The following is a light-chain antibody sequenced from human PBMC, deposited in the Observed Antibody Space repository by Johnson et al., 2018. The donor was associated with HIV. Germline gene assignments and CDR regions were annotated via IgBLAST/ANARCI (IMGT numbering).Light chain of an antibody. CDR2: ENN. V-gene: IGLV1-51*02. J-gene: IGLJ1*01. Sequence: QSVLTQPPSVSAAPGQKVTISCSGSSSNIGSTSVSWYQQLPGTAPKLLIYENNKRPSGIPDRFSGSKSGTSATLAITGLQTWDEADYYCGTWHSSLSTGGVFGSGTKVTVL. CDR1: SSNIGSTS. CDR3: GTWHSSLSTGGV.